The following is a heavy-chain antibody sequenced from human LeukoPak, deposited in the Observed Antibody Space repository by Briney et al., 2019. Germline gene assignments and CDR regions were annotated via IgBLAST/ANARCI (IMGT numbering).Heavy chain of an antibody. CDR1: GFTFDDYA. J-gene: IGHJ4*02. Sequence: PGGSLRLSCAVSGFTFDDYAMHWVRQAPGKGLEWVSGISWNSGSIDCADSVKGRFTISRDNAKNSLYLQMNSLRAEDTALYYCAKGASIAVAGTLDYWGQGTLVTVSS. CDR2: ISWNSGSI. D-gene: IGHD6-19*01. V-gene: IGHV3-9*01. CDR3: AKGASIAVAGTLDY.